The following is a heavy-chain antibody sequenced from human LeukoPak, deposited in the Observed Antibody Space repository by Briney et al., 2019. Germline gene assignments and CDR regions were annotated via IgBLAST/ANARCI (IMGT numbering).Heavy chain of an antibody. CDR1: GGSISRGSFY. J-gene: IGHJ4*02. CDR2: IYPSGDS. V-gene: IGHV4-61*02. CDR3: ARGYDRNGYQSRGFDY. D-gene: IGHD3-22*01. Sequence: SETLTLTCTVSGGSISRGSFYWSWIRQPAGKGLEWIGRIYPSGDSQYSPSFRSRATISLDTRNQFSLKLSPVTAADTAVYFCARGYDRNGYQSRGFDYWGQGALVNVSS.